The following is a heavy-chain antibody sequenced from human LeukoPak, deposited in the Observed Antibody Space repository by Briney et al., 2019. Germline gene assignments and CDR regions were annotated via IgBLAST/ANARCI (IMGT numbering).Heavy chain of an antibody. CDR1: GYTLTSYD. J-gene: IGHJ4*02. CDR3: ARDGLHGGPVPPRY. V-gene: IGHV1-18*01. CDR2: MNPNSGNT. D-gene: IGHD4-17*01. Sequence: GASVKVSCKASGYTLTSYDINWVRQATGQGLEWMAWMNPNSGNTNYAQKLQGRVTMTTDTSTSTAYMELRSLRSDDTAVYYCARDGLHGGPVPPRYWGQGTLVTVSS.